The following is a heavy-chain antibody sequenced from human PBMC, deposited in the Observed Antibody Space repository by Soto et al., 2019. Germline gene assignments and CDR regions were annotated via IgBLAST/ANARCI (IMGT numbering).Heavy chain of an antibody. J-gene: IGHJ6*02. CDR3: ARGHSTDCSNGVCSFFYNHEMDV. Sequence: ASVKVSCKASGYSFTDYHIHWVRQAPGQGLEWLGRVNPKSGGTSTAQKFQGWVTMTRDRSISTVYMELTRLRSDDTAVYFCARGHSTDCSNGVCSFFYNHEMDVWGQGTTVTVSS. V-gene: IGHV1-2*04. CDR1: GYSFTDYH. D-gene: IGHD2-8*01. CDR2: VNPKSGGT.